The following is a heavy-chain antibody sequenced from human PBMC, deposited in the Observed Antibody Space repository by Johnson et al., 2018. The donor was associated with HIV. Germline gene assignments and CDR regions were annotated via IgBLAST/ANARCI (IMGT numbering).Heavy chain of an antibody. CDR1: GFTFSNAW. Sequence: VQLVESGGGLVKPGGSLRLSCAASGFTFSNAWMSWVRQAPGKGLEWVSGIDWNGCSSGYADSVKGRFSISRDNGKNSLYLQMNSLRAEDTAVYYCARDSVILVDGAFDIWGQGTMVTVSS. CDR3: ARDSVILVDGAFDI. V-gene: IGHV3-20*04. J-gene: IGHJ3*02. CDR2: IDWNGCSS. D-gene: IGHD2-15*01.